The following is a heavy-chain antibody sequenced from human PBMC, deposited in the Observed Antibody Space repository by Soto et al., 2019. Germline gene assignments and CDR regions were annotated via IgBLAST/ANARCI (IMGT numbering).Heavy chain of an antibody. CDR1: GYTVTDLS. Sequence: QVRLVQSGAEVKRPGASVKVSCKVSGYTVTDLSIHWVRQSPGKGLEWMANFEPEAGEIVYAQKFQRSVKATEDTSANTACLEFSSLNSEDTPVSYCAVESPTTEITPLNYSGFDVWGQGTIVTVSS. V-gene: IGHV1-24*01. CDR2: FEPEAGEI. J-gene: IGHJ3*01. D-gene: IGHD4-4*01. CDR3: AVESPTTEITPLNYSGFDV.